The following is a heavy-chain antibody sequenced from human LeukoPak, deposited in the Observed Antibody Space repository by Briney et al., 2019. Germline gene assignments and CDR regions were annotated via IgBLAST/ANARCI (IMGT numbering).Heavy chain of an antibody. CDR3: ARDEGGSLFDY. CDR1: GGSISSYY. V-gene: IGHV4-59*01. J-gene: IGHJ4*02. D-gene: IGHD1-26*01. CDR2: IYYSGST. Sequence: SETLSLTCTVSGGSISSYYWSWIRQPPGKGLEWIGYIYYSGSTNYNPSLKSRVTISVDTSKNQFPLKLSSVTAADTAVYYCARDEGGSLFDYWGQGTLVTVSS.